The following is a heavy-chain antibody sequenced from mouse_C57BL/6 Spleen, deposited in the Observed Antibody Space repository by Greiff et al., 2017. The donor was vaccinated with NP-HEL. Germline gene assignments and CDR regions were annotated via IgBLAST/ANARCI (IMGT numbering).Heavy chain of an antibody. CDR3: ARDGTVVATRYFDV. D-gene: IGHD1-1*01. Sequence: EVHLVESGGGLVKPGGSLKLSCAASGFTFSSYAMSWVRQTPEKRLEWVATISDGGSYTYYPDNVKGRFTISRDNAKNNLYLQMSHLKSEDTAMYYCARDGTVVATRYFDVWGTGTTVTVSS. CDR2: ISDGGSYT. J-gene: IGHJ1*03. CDR1: GFTFSSYA. V-gene: IGHV5-4*01.